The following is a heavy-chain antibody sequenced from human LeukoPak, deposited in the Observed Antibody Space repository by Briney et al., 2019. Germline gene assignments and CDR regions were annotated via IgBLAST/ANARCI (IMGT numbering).Heavy chain of an antibody. D-gene: IGHD3-22*01. CDR3: ARVLYYYDSSGYYYDAFDI. CDR1: GGSISSYY. CDR2: IYYCGST. J-gene: IGHJ3*02. V-gene: IGHV4-59*01. Sequence: KPSGTLSLTCTVSGGSISSYYWSWFRQPPGKGLEWIGYIYYCGSTNYNPSLKSRVTISVATSKYQFSLKLSSVTAADTAVYYCARVLYYYDSSGYYYDAFDIWGQGTMVTVSS.